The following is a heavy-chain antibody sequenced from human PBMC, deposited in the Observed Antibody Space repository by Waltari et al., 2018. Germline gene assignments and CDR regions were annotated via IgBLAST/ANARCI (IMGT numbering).Heavy chain of an antibody. J-gene: IGHJ6*02. Sequence: PGASVKVSCKVSGYTLTELSMHWVRQAPGKGLEWMGGFDPEDGETIYAQKFQGRVTMTEDTSTDTAYMELSSLRSEDTAVYYCATDTAPYCSGGSCYYYGMDVWGQGTTVTVSS. D-gene: IGHD2-15*01. CDR1: GYTLTELS. CDR2: FDPEDGET. CDR3: ATDTAPYCSGGSCYYYGMDV. V-gene: IGHV1-24*01.